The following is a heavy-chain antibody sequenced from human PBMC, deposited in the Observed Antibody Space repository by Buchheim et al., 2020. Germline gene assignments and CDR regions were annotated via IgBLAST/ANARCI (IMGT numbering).Heavy chain of an antibody. CDR3: GTDREVYDSSGYHDY. V-gene: IGHV3-30*03. CDR1: GFTFSSYG. Sequence: QVQLVESGGGVVQPGRSLRLSCAASGFTFSSYGMHWVRQAPGKGLEWVAVISYDGSNKYYADSVKGRFTISRDNSKNTLYLQMNSRRTEDTAVYYCGTDREVYDSSGYHDYWGQGTL. D-gene: IGHD3-22*01. CDR2: ISYDGSNK. J-gene: IGHJ4*02.